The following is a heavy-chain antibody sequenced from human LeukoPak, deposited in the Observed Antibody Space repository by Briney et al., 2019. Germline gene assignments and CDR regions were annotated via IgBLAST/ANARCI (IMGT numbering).Heavy chain of an antibody. CDR3: AKSKSGFVVWNYFDQ. Sequence: TGGSLRLSGAASGFTFSSYAMSWVRQAPGKGLEWVSGIRGSGSNTYYVDSVKGRFTISRDNSKNTLYLQMSSLRAEDTAVYYCAKSKSGFVVWNYFDQWGQGNLVTVSS. D-gene: IGHD2-15*01. CDR2: IRGSGSNT. V-gene: IGHV3-23*01. J-gene: IGHJ4*02. CDR1: GFTFSSYA.